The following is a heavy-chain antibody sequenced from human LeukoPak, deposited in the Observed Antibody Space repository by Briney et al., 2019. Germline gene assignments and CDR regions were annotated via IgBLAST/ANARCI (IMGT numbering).Heavy chain of an antibody. CDR2: IYYSGST. V-gene: IGHV4-59*01. D-gene: IGHD3-22*01. Sequence: SETLSLTCTVSGGSISSYYWSWIRQPPGKGLEWIGYIYYSGSTNYNPSLKSRVTISVDTSKNQFSLKLSSVTAADTAVYYCARGSLDDSSGYYADYWGQGTLVTVYS. CDR1: GGSISSYY. J-gene: IGHJ4*02. CDR3: ARGSLDDSSGYYADY.